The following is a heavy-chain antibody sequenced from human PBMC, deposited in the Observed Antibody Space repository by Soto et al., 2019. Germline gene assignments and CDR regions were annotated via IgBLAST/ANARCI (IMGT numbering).Heavy chain of an antibody. CDR3: ARGYMGVFDY. Sequence: SETLSLTCTVSGGSISSGGYYWSWIRQHPGKGLEWIGYIYYSGSTYYNPSLKSRVTISVDTSKNQFSLKLSSVTAADTAVYYCARGYMGVFDYWGQGTLVTVSS. D-gene: IGHD1-20*01. CDR2: IYYSGST. CDR1: GGSISSGGYY. J-gene: IGHJ4*02. V-gene: IGHV4-31*03.